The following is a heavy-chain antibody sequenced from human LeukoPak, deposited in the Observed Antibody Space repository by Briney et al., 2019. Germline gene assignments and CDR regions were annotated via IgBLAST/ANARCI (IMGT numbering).Heavy chain of an antibody. J-gene: IGHJ6*02. CDR2: ISYDGSNK. CDR3: ARGTGGRVATISYYYYGMDV. D-gene: IGHD5-12*01. CDR1: GFTFSSYA. V-gene: IGHV3-30-3*01. Sequence: PGGSLRLSCAASGFTFSSYAMHWVRQAPGKGLEWVALISYDGSNKYYADSVKGRFTISRDNSKNTLYLQMNSLRAEDTAVYYCARGTGGRVATISYYYYGMDVWGQGTTVTASS.